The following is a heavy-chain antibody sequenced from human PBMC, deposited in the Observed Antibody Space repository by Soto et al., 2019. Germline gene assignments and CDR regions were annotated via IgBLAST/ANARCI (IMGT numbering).Heavy chain of an antibody. CDR1: GFTLSSYW. V-gene: IGHV3-7*05. CDR3: ARDVSPGSSSLYLDAFDI. Sequence: EVQLEESGGDLVQPGGSLRLSCAASGFTLSSYWMTWVRQAPGKGLEWVANINRDGSKKSYLDSVRGRFTISRDSVRNSLYLLMDSLRADDTALYYCARDVSPGSSSLYLDAFDIWGQGTMVTVSS. D-gene: IGHD6-13*01. CDR2: INRDGSKK. J-gene: IGHJ3*02.